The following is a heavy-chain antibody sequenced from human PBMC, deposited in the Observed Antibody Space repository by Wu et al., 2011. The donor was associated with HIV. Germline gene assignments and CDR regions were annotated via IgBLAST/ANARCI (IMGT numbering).Heavy chain of an antibody. V-gene: IGHV1-69-2*01. CDR1: GAMLIEYK. J-gene: IGHJ4*02. D-gene: IGHD1-7*01. CDR3: ARDYVYYGPRELDY. Sequence: EVQLVQSGAEVKRPGDTVRISCKVSGAMLIEYKIHWIQQAPGQGLQWVGLIDPEDADTQYRENFQGRLNMTTDTLTSTAYMELRSLTSDDTALYFCARDYVYYGPRELDYWGQGTLVTVSS. CDR2: IDPEDADT.